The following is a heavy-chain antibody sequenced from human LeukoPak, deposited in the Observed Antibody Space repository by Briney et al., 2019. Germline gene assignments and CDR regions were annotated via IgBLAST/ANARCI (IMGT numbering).Heavy chain of an antibody. CDR3: AKDQNWNPGAMDV. CDR1: GFTFSSYA. Sequence: PGGSLRLSCAASGFTFSSYAMSWVRQAPGKGLEWVSAISGSGGSTYYADSVKGRFTISRDNSKNTLYLQMNSLRAEDTAVYYCAKDQNWNPGAMDVWGXXTTVTVSS. V-gene: IGHV3-23*01. J-gene: IGHJ6*03. D-gene: IGHD1-1*01. CDR2: ISGSGGST.